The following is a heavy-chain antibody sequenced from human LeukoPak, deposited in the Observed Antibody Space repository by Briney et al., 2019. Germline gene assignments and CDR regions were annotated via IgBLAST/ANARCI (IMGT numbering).Heavy chain of an antibody. CDR3: ARDQAGATTPIPWFDP. J-gene: IGHJ5*02. D-gene: IGHD1-26*01. CDR1: GYSFTSYY. Sequence: ASVKVSCKASGYSFTSYYMHWVRQAPGQGLEWMGIINPSGGSTSYAQKFQGRVTMTWDTSTSTVYMELSSLRSEDTAVYYCARDQAGATTPIPWFDPWGQGTLVTVSS. CDR2: INPSGGST. V-gene: IGHV1-46*01.